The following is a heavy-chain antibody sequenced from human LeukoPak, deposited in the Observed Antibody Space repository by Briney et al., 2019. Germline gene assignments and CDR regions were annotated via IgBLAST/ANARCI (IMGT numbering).Heavy chain of an antibody. Sequence: PSETLSLTCSVSGGSISSYYWSWIRQPPGKGLEWIGEINHSGSTNYNPSLKSRVTISVDTSKNQFSLKLSSVTAADTAVYYCARRPKRIGSSTPLRLYYFDYWGQGTLVTVSS. D-gene: IGHD6-6*01. CDR3: ARRPKRIGSSTPLRLYYFDY. CDR2: INHSGST. J-gene: IGHJ4*02. CDR1: GGSISSYY. V-gene: IGHV4-34*01.